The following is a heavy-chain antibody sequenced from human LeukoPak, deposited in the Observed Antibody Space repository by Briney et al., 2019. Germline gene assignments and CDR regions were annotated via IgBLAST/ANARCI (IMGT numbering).Heavy chain of an antibody. CDR1: GGSISSYY. CDR3: ARVPHYHYYNMDV. J-gene: IGHJ6*03. CDR2: LYYSGST. V-gene: IGHV4-59*12. Sequence: SETLSLTCTVSGGSISSYYWSWIRQPPGKGLEWIGYLYYSGSTNYNPSLKSRVTISVDTSKNQFSLKLSSVTAADTAVYYCARVPHYHYYNMDVWGKGTTVTVSS.